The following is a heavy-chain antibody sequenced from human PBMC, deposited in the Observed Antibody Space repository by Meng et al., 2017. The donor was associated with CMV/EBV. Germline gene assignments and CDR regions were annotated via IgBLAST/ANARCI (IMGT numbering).Heavy chain of an antibody. J-gene: IGHJ4*02. D-gene: IGHD3-16*01. V-gene: IGHV3-21*01. Sequence: GGSLSLSCAASGFTFSTYTMTWVRQAPGKGLEWVSSISRTSSYIYYSDLVKGRFTISRDNAENSLYLQMNSLRGEDTAVYFCARVGDSGGPLGYWGQGTLVTVSS. CDR2: ISRTSSYI. CDR1: GFTFSTYT. CDR3: ARVGDSGGPLGY.